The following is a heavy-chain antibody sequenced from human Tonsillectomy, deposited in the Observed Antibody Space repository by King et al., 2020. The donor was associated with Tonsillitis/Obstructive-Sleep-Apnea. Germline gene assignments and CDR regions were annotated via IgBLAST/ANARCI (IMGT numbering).Heavy chain of an antibody. J-gene: IGHJ3*02. D-gene: IGHD5-18*01. CDR1: GGSISSSNW. CDR2: IYHSGST. V-gene: IGHV4-4*02. CDR3: ARVSERGYSYGYFLGSAFDI. Sequence: VQLQESGPGLVKPSGTLSLTCAVSGGSISSSNWWSWVRQPPGKGLEWIGEIYHSGSTNYNPSLKSRVTISVDKSKNQFSLKLSSVTAADTAVYYCARVSERGYSYGYFLGSAFDIWGQGTMVTVSS.